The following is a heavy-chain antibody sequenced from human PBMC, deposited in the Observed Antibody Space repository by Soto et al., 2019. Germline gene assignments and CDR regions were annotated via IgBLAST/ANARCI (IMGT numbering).Heavy chain of an antibody. J-gene: IGHJ4*02. CDR3: AKGRTGYSSSPLDY. CDR2: ISGSGDST. CDR1: GFTFSSYA. V-gene: IGHV3-23*01. D-gene: IGHD6-13*01. Sequence: EVQLLESGGGLVQPGGSLRLSCAASGFTFSSYAMRWVRQAPGKGLEWVSAISGSGDSTYYADSVKGRFTISRDNSKNTLFLQMNSLRAEDTAVYYCAKGRTGYSSSPLDYWGQGTLVTVSS.